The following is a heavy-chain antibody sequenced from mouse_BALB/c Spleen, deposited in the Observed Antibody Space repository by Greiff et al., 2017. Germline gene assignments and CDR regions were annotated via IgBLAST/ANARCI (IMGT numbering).Heavy chain of an antibody. V-gene: IGHV5-6*02. CDR3: ARDYYGSRSFDY. D-gene: IGHD1-1*01. CDR2: ISSGGSYT. CDR1: GFTFSSYG. J-gene: IGHJ2*01. Sequence: DVKLVESGGDLVKPGGSLKLSCAASGFTFSSYGMSWVRQTPDKRLEWVATISSGGSYTYYPDSVKGRFTISRDNAKNTLYLQMSSLKSEDTAMYYCARDYYGSRSFDYWGQGTTLTVSS.